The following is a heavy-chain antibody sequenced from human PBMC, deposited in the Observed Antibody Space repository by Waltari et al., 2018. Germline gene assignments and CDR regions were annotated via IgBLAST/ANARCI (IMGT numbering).Heavy chain of an antibody. D-gene: IGHD3-16*01. V-gene: IGHV4-39*01. CDR2: IYYSGST. CDR3: ARAARILITFGGVSAFDP. J-gene: IGHJ5*02. CDR1: GVSFTHTSSY. Sequence: QVQLQASGPGLVKPSETLSLTSSVPGVSFTHTSSYWSWIPQPPGKGLEWIGNIYYSGSTYYNPSLNSRVTMSVDTSKNQFSLNLNSVTAADTAVYYCARAARILITFGGVSAFDPWGQGTLVTVSS.